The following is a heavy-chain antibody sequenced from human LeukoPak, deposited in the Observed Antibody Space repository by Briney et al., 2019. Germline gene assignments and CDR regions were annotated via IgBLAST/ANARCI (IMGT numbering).Heavy chain of an antibody. Sequence: GWSLTLSCATSGFTFNSYAMSWVRQPPGKGREWVSGISCSGGSAHYADSVKGRCTISRDNSKNTLYLQMNSLRAEDTAVYYCARDRNYYGSGSYLPNWGQGTLVTVSS. CDR3: ARDRNYYGSGSYLPN. V-gene: IGHV3-23*01. D-gene: IGHD3-10*01. CDR2: ISCSGGSA. CDR1: GFTFNSYA. J-gene: IGHJ4*02.